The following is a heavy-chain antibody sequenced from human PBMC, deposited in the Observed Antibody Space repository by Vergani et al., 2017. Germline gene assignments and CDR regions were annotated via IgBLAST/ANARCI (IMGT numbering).Heavy chain of an antibody. V-gene: IGHV4-34*01. CDR3: ASGLRVTSLGY. J-gene: IGHJ4*02. Sequence: QVQLQQWGAGLLKPSETLSLTCAVYGGSFSGYYWSWIRQPPGKGLEWFGEINHSGSTNYNPSLKSRVTISVDTSKNRFSLKLSYVTAADTAVYYCASGLRVTSLGYWGQGTLVTVSS. CDR2: INHSGST. D-gene: IGHD2-21*02. CDR1: GGSFSGYY.